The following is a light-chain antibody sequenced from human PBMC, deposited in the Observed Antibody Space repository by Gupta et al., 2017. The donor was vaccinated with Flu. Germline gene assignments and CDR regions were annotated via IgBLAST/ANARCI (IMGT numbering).Light chain of an antibody. CDR2: GNS. CDR3: QSYDSSRSGWV. Sequence: SVLPPPPAASGPPGPRVTISCTGSSSTIGAGYDVHWYQQLPGTAPNLLIYGNSNRPSGVPDRFSGSKSGTSASLAITGLQAEDEADYYCQSYDSSRSGWVFGGGTKLTAL. CDR1: SSTIGAGYD. J-gene: IGLJ3*02. V-gene: IGLV1-40*01.